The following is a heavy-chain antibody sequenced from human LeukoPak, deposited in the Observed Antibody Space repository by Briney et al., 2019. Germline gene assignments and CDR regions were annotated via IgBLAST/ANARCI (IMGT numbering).Heavy chain of an antibody. CDR1: GFTFSGSA. J-gene: IGHJ1*01. CDR3: SSTDWGYFQH. CDR2: IRSKANSYAT. Sequence: GGSLKLSCAASGFTFSGSAMHWVRQASGKGLEWVGRIRSKANSYATAYAESVKGRFTISRDGSKNTAYLQMNSLKTEDTAVYYCSSTDWGYFQHWGQGTLVTVSS. D-gene: IGHD7-27*01. V-gene: IGHV3-73*01.